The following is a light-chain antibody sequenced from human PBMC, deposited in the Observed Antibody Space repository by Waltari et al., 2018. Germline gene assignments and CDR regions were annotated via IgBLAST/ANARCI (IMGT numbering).Light chain of an antibody. CDR1: SSTVGRYNL. CDR3: CSYAGSSTLYV. J-gene: IGLJ1*01. V-gene: IGLV2-23*02. Sequence: QSALTQPASVSGSPGQSITISCTGTSSTVGRYNLVSWYQQHPRKAPKLMIYEVSKRPSGVSHRFSGSKSGNTASLTISGLQAEDEADYYCCSYAGSSTLYVFGTGTKVTVL. CDR2: EVS.